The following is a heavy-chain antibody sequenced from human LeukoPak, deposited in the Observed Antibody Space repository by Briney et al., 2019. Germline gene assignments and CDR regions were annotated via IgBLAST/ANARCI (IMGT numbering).Heavy chain of an antibody. J-gene: IGHJ4*02. V-gene: IGHV3-23*01. Sequence: GGTLRLSCAASGFSFSSHGMSWVRQAPGKGLEWVSGIIGGAGSTYYADSVKGRFTISGDNSKNTLFLQMNSLRAEDTAVYYCARGSIGSLFDYWGQGTLVTVSS. CDR3: ARGSIGSLFDY. CDR1: GFSFSSHG. D-gene: IGHD3-10*01. CDR2: IIGGAGST.